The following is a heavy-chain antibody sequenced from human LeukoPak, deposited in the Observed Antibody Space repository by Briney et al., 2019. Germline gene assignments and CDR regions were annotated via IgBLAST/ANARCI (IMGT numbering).Heavy chain of an antibody. CDR3: VKGGTGTTIRYFDS. Sequence: GSLRLSCAASGFSFKKYGMKWVRQAPGKGLEWVSLVSTSGDQGYYADSVQGRFTISRDNSWNFLYLQMNSLRAEDTAVYFCVKGGTGTTIRYFDSWGQGTLVTVSS. D-gene: IGHD1-7*01. CDR1: GFSFKKYG. J-gene: IGHJ4*02. CDR2: VSTSGDQG. V-gene: IGHV3-23*01.